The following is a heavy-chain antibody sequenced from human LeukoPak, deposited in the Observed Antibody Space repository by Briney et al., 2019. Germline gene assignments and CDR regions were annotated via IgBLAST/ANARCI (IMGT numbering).Heavy chain of an antibody. V-gene: IGHV4-34*01. CDR3: ARDSGSYLRYFDY. CDR1: GGSFSGYY. J-gene: IGHJ4*02. CDR2: INHSGST. Sequence: SETLSLTCAVYGGSFSGYYWSWIRQPPGKGLEWIGEINHSGSTNYNPSLKSRVTISVDTSKNQFSLKLSSVTAADTAVYYCARDSGSYLRYFDYWGQGTLVTVSS. D-gene: IGHD1-26*01.